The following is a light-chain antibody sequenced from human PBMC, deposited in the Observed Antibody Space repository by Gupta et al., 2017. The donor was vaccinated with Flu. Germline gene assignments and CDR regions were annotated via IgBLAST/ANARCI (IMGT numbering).Light chain of an antibody. CDR2: DDS. J-gene: IGLJ3*02. V-gene: IGLV3-21*02. CDR1: NIGSKN. Sequence: SYVLTQPPSVSVAPGQTARITCGGNNIGSKNVHWYQQMPGQAPVLVVYDDSDRPSGIPERFSGSNSGTTATLTISRVEAGDEADYYCQVWDSSSEHRVFGGGTKLTVL. CDR3: QVWDSSSEHRV.